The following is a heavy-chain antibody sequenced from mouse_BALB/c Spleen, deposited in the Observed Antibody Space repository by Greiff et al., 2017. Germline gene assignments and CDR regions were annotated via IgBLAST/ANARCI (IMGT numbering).Heavy chain of an antibody. CDR2: IWAGGST. D-gene: IGHD1-1*01. Sequence: QVQLKASGPGLVAPSQSLFITCTVSGSSLTSYGVHWVRQPPGKGLEWLGVIWAGGSTNYTSALISRLSISKDNSKSKVYIRRISLQTDDTAMYYCARIYEYALDYWGQGTPVTVSA. V-gene: IGHV2-9*02. CDR3: ARIYEYALDY. J-gene: IGHJ4*01. CDR1: GSSLTSYG.